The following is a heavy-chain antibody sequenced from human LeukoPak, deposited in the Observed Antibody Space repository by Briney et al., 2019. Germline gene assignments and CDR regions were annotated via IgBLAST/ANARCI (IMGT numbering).Heavy chain of an antibody. J-gene: IGHJ5*02. CDR1: GFSVSGYW. Sequence: GGSLRLSCAVSGFSVSGYWMTWVRQAPGKGLEWVANIKQDGSEKNYVDSVKGRFTISRDNAKNSLYLQMNSLRAEDTAVYYCARDHGSGSFQFDPWGQGTLVTVSS. V-gene: IGHV3-7*01. CDR3: ARDHGSGSFQFDP. D-gene: IGHD3-10*01. CDR2: IKQDGSEK.